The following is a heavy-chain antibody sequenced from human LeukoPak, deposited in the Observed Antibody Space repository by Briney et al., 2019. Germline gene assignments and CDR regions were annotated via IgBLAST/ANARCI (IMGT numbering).Heavy chain of an antibody. D-gene: IGHD3-10*01. Sequence: RPGGSLRLSCAASGFTFDDYGMSWVRQAPGKGLEWVSGINWNGGSTGYADSVKGRFTISRDNAKNSLYLQMNSLRAEDTALYYRARGGYYGSGGRGGDYWGQGTLVTVSS. CDR1: GFTFDDYG. CDR3: ARGGYYGSGGRGGDY. J-gene: IGHJ4*02. CDR2: INWNGGST. V-gene: IGHV3-20*04.